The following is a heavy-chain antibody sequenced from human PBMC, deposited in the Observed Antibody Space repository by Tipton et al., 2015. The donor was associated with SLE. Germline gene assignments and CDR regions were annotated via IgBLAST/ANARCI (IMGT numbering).Heavy chain of an antibody. CDR1: GGSFSGYY. CDR2: IYTSAST. V-gene: IGHV4-59*10. CDR3: ARGGGSYYDY. Sequence: TLSLTCAVYGGSFSGYYWSWIRQPPGKGLEWIGRIYTSASTIYNPSLKSRVTLSSDTSKNQFSLRVRSVTAADTAVYYCARGGGSYYDYWGQGTLVTVSS. J-gene: IGHJ4*02. D-gene: IGHD1-26*01.